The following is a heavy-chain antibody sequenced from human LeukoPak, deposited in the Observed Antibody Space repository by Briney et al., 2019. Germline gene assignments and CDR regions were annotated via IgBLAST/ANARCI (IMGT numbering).Heavy chain of an antibody. D-gene: IGHD3-22*01. CDR1: GGTFSSYA. CDR2: IIPIFGTA. J-gene: IGHJ4*02. Sequence: SVKVSCKXSGGTFSSYAISWVRQAPGQGLEWMGGIIPIFGTANYAQKFQGRVTITTDESTSTAYMELSSLRSEDTAVYYCARRYYYDSSGYYYWGQGSLVTVSS. V-gene: IGHV1-69*05. CDR3: ARRYYYDSSGYYY.